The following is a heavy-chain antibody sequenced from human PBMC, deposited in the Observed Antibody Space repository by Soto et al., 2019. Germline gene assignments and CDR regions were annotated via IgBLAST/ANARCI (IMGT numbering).Heavy chain of an antibody. CDR1: GFTFSSYG. D-gene: IGHD6-13*01. V-gene: IGHV3-30*18. CDR3: AKDLSEGSSWYANYYYYGMDV. J-gene: IGHJ6*02. CDR2: ISYDGSNK. Sequence: QVQLVESGGGVVQPGRSLRLSCAASGFTFSSYGMHWVRQAPGKGLEWVAVISYDGSNKYYADSVKGRFTISRDNSKNTLYLQMNSLRADDTAVYYCAKDLSEGSSWYANYYYYGMDVWGQGTTVTVSS.